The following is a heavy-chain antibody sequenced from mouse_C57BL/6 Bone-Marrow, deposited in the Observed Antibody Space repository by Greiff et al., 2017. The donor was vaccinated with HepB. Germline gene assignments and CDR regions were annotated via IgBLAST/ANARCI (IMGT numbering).Heavy chain of an antibody. V-gene: IGHV1-59*01. Sequence: QVQLQQPGAELVRPGTSVKLSCKASGYTFTSYWMHWVKQRPGQGLEWIGVIDPSDSYPNYNQKFKGKATLTVDTSSSTAYMQLSSLTSEDSAVYYCARKGSFAYWGQGTLVTVSA. CDR2: IDPSDSYP. CDR1: GYTFTSYW. CDR3: ARKGSFAY. D-gene: IGHD3-3*01. J-gene: IGHJ3*01.